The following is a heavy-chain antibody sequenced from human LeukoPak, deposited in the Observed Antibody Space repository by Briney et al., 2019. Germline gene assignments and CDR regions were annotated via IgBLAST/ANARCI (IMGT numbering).Heavy chain of an antibody. D-gene: IGHD3-10*01. Sequence: PSETLSLTCTVSGYSISSGYYWGWIRQPPGKGLEWIGSIYHSGSTYYNPSLKSRVTISVDTSKNQFSLKLSSVTAADTAVYYCARDGPGMVVDYWGQGTLVTVSS. CDR1: GYSISSGYY. V-gene: IGHV4-38-2*02. J-gene: IGHJ4*02. CDR3: ARDGPGMVVDY. CDR2: IYHSGST.